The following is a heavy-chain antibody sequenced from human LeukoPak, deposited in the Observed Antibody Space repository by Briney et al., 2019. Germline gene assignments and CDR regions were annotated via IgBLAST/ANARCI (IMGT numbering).Heavy chain of an antibody. V-gene: IGHV1-2*02. Sequence: ASVKVSCKASGYTFTGYQIHWVRQAPGQGLEWMGWINPNSGGTNYAQKFQGRVTMTRDTSISTAYMELSRLRSDDTAVYYCARSFQTDGYWGQGTLVTVSS. CDR1: GYTFTGYQ. CDR3: ARSFQTDGY. CDR2: INPNSGGT. J-gene: IGHJ4*02. D-gene: IGHD1-14*01.